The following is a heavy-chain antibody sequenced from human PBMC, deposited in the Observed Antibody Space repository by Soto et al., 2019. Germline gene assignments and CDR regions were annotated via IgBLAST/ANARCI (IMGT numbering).Heavy chain of an antibody. CDR3: ARLDSGRYVGSWFDP. CDR1: GYSFTSYW. V-gene: IGHV5-51*01. D-gene: IGHD1-26*01. J-gene: IGHJ5*02. Sequence: GASLNLSRKGSGYSFTSYWIGWVRQMPGKGLEWMGIIYPGDSETRYSPSFQGQGTIPADKAISTAYLQWSSLKASDTAMYYCARLDSGRYVGSWFDPWGQGTLVTVSS. CDR2: IYPGDSET.